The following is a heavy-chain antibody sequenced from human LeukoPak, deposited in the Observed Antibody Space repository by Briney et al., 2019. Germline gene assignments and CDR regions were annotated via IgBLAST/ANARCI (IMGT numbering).Heavy chain of an antibody. CDR3: ARHPIAAAGTEGIDP. J-gene: IGHJ5*02. D-gene: IGHD6-13*01. CDR2: VYYSGST. CDR1: GGSISSYY. V-gene: IGHV4-59*08. Sequence: PSETLSLTCTDSGGSISSYYWSWLRQPPGKGLEWIGYVYYSGSTNYNPSLKSRVTISVDTSKNQFSLTLSSVTAADTAVYYCARHPIAAAGTEGIDPWGQGTLVTVSS.